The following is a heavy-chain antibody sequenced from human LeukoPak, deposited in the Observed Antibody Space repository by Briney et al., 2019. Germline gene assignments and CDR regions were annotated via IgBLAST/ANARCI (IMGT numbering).Heavy chain of an antibody. CDR3: ARGPPTAVAGTASFDY. V-gene: IGHV1-2*02. D-gene: IGHD6-19*01. CDR2: INPNSGGT. J-gene: IGHJ4*02. CDR1: GCTFTGYY. Sequence: ASVKVSCKASGCTFTGYYMHWVRQAPGQGLEWMGWINPNSGGTNYAQKFQGRVTMTRDTSISTAYMELSRLRSDDTAVYYCARGPPTAVAGTASFDYWGQGTLVTVSS.